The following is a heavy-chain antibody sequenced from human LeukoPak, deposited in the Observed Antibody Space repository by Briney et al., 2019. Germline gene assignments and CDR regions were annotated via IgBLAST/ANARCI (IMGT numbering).Heavy chain of an antibody. V-gene: IGHV1-18*01. J-gene: IGHJ3*02. CDR1: GYTFTSQG. CDR3: ARDVRHGFDT. CDR2: ISPDSGDT. Sequence: GASVKVSCKTSGYTFTSQGIRWVRQARGQGLEWMGWISPDSGDTNYAQIFQGRVTLTTDTSTSTVYMELRSLTRDDTAVYYCARDVRHGFDTWGQGTMVTVSS. D-gene: IGHD6-6*01.